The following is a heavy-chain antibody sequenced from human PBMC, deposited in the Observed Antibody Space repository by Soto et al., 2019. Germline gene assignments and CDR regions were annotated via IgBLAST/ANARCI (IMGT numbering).Heavy chain of an antibody. D-gene: IGHD1-26*01. J-gene: IGHJ6*02. CDR1: GYRFSNAW. CDR2: IIDSGGST. CDR3: GKGRSYYYYYGVDV. Sequence: GGSLRLSCAASGYRFSNAWMNWVRQAPGKGLEWVSDIIDSGGSTYYADSVKGRFTISRDNSKSTLYLQMNSLRAEDTAVYYCGKGRSYYYYYGVDVWGQGTTVTVSS. V-gene: IGHV3-23*01.